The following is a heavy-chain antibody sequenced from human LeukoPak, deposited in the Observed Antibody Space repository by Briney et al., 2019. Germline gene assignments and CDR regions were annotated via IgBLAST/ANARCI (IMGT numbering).Heavy chain of an antibody. Sequence: GGSLRLSCAASGFTFSSYSMNWVRQAPGKGLEWVSSTSSSSSYIYYADSVKGRSTISRDNAKNSLYLQMNSLRAEDTAVYYCASRDIVVVVAANRHYYYMDVWGKGTTVTVSS. CDR1: GFTFSSYS. J-gene: IGHJ6*03. D-gene: IGHD2-15*01. V-gene: IGHV3-21*01. CDR2: TSSSSSYI. CDR3: ASRDIVVVVAANRHYYYMDV.